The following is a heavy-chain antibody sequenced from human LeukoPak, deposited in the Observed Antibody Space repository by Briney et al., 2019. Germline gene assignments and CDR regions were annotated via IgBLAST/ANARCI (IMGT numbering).Heavy chain of an antibody. Sequence: ASVKVSCKVSGYTFTDYYMHWVQQAPGKGLEWMGLVDPEDGETIYAEKFQGRVTITADTSTDTAYMELSSLRSEDTAVYYCATYPYYSGNSYFQHWGQGTLVTVSS. D-gene: IGHD4-23*01. CDR1: GYTFTDYY. CDR2: VDPEDGET. CDR3: ATYPYYSGNSYFQH. J-gene: IGHJ1*01. V-gene: IGHV1-69-2*01.